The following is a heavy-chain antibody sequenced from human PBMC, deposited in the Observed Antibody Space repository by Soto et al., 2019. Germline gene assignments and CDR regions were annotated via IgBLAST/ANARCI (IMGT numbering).Heavy chain of an antibody. CDR1: GFTFDDYG. CDR3: ARGPGYSYGAIFDY. D-gene: IGHD5-18*01. J-gene: IGHJ4*02. V-gene: IGHV3-20*04. Sequence: GGSLRLSCAASGFTFDDYGMSWVRQAPGKGLEWVSGINWNGGSTGYVDSVRDRLTISRDNAKNSLYLQMNSLRAEDTALYYCARGPGYSYGAIFDYWGQGTLVTVSS. CDR2: INWNGGST.